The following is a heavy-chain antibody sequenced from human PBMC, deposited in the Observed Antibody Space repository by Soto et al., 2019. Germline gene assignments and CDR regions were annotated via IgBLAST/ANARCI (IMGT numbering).Heavy chain of an antibody. V-gene: IGHV4-59*01. D-gene: IGHD3-10*01. CDR3: ARDELLWFGESSIYYYYGMDV. J-gene: IGHJ6*02. CDR2: IYYSGST. CDR1: GGSISSYN. Sequence: PSETLSLTCTVSGGSISSYNCSWLRQPPGKVLEWIGYIYYSGSTNYNPSLKSRVTISVDTSKNQFSLKLSSVTAADTAVYYCARDELLWFGESSIYYYYGMDVWGQGTTVT.